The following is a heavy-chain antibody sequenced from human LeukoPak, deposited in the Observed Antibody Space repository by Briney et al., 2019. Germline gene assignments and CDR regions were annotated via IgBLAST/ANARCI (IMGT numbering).Heavy chain of an antibody. CDR1: GVSITSYY. Sequence: PSETLSLTCPVAGVSITSYYWSWIRQPPGKGLEWIGYMSFSRSSNYNPSLKSRVTISLDTSKNQISLRLASVTSADTAVYYCARGERLGPDYWGQGALVTVSS. V-gene: IGHV4-59*12. J-gene: IGHJ4*02. CDR2: MSFSRSS. CDR3: ARGERLGPDY. D-gene: IGHD3-16*01.